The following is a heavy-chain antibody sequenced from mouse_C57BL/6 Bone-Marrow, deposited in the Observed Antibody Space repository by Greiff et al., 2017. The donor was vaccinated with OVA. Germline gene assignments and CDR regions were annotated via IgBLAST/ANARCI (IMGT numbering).Heavy chain of an antibody. CDR3: ATPTGTGWYFDV. D-gene: IGHD4-1*02. Sequence: EVQLVESGPGMVKPSQSLSLTCTVTGYSITSGYDWHWIRHFPGNKLEWMGYISYSGSTNYNPSLKSRISITHDTSKNHFFLKLNSVTTEDTATYYCATPTGTGWYFDVWGTGTTVTVSS. CDR1: GYSITSGYD. V-gene: IGHV3-1*01. J-gene: IGHJ1*03. CDR2: ISYSGST.